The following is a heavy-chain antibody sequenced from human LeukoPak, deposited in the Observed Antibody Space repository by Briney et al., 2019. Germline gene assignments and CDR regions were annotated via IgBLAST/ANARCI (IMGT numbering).Heavy chain of an antibody. CDR3: TRGDYVFDY. CDR2: INSDGSSA. CDR1: GGSISSGDYY. Sequence: PSETLSLTCTVSGGSISSGDYYWSWIRQPPGKGLEWVSRINSDGSSATYADSVKGRFAISRDNAKNTLYLQMNSLRAEDTAVYYCTRGDYVFDYWGQGTLVTVSS. V-gene: IGHV3-74*01. D-gene: IGHD4-17*01. J-gene: IGHJ4*02.